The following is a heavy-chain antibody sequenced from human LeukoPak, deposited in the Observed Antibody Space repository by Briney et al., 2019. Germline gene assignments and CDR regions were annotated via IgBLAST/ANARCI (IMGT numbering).Heavy chain of an antibody. CDR2: INPSGGST. J-gene: IGHJ4*02. Sequence: ASVKVSCNASGYTFISYFIHWVRQAPGQGLEWMGIINPSGGSTRYAQKFQGRVTMTRDTSTSTVYMEMSSLRSEDTAVYYCARSGGDAISPFDYWGQGTLVTVSS. V-gene: IGHV1-46*01. CDR1: GYTFISYF. D-gene: IGHD2-21*02. CDR3: ARSGGDAISPFDY.